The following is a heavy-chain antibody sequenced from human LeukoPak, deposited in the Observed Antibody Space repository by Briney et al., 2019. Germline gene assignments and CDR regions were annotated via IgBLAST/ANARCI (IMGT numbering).Heavy chain of an antibody. D-gene: IGHD3-3*01. CDR2: IYYSGST. CDR3: ARHADQYYDFWSGYLTGFDY. Sequence: TASETLSLTCTVSGGSISSYYWSWIRQPPGKGLEWIGYIYYSGSTNYNPSLKSRVTISVDTSKNQFSLKLSSVTAADTAVYYCARHADQYYDFWSGYLTGFDYWGQGTLVTVSS. CDR1: GGSISSYY. V-gene: IGHV4-59*08. J-gene: IGHJ4*02.